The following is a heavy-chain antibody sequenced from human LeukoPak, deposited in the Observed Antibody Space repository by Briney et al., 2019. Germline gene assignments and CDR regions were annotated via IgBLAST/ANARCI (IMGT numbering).Heavy chain of an antibody. J-gene: IGHJ4*02. V-gene: IGHV3-33*01. D-gene: IGHD3-10*01. CDR1: GFAFNTYA. CDR2: IWHDGSHK. CDR3: AREILGSGSYPDF. Sequence: PGRSLRLSCAAPGFAFNTYAMHWVRQAPGQGLEWVALIWHDGSHKFYSNSVRGQFTISRDNSKNTVSLQMNNLRPEDTAVYYCAREILGSGSYPDFWGQGTLVTVSS.